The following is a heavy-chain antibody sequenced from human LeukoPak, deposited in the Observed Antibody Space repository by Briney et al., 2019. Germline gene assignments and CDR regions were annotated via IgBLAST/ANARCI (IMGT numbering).Heavy chain of an antibody. CDR2: IYYSGST. V-gene: IGHV4-59*01. CDR1: GGSISSYC. CDR3: AGRSYLDSSSSNWFDP. D-gene: IGHD6-13*01. J-gene: IGHJ5*02. Sequence: SETLSLTCTVSGGSISSYCWSWIRQPPGKGLEWIGSIYYSGSTNYNPSLKSRVTTSVDTSKNQFSLKLSSVAAADTAVYYCAGRSYLDSSSSNWFDPWGQGTLVTVPS.